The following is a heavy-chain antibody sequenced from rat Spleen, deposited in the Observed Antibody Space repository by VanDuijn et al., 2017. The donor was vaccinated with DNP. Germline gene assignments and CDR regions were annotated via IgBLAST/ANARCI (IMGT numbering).Heavy chain of an antibody. CDR1: GFTFSDYY. V-gene: IGHV5-22*01. CDR3: VRWHNSGYYFDY. J-gene: IGHJ2*01. D-gene: IGHD4-3*01. Sequence: EVQLVESGGGLVQPGRSLKLSCAASGFTFSDYYMAWVRQAPTKGLDWVAYINYDGGTAYNGDSVKGRFTISRDNSKSTLYLQMNSLRSEDMATYYCVRWHNSGYYFDYWGQGVMVTVSS. CDR2: INYDGGTA.